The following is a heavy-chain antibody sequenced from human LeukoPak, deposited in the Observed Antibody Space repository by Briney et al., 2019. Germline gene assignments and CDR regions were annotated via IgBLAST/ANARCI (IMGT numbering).Heavy chain of an antibody. CDR1: GFTFSSNA. Sequence: GGSLRLSCAASGFTFSSNAMSWVRQAPGKGLEWVSAISGSGGSTYYADSLKGRFTISRDNSKNPLYLQMNSLRAEDTAVCYCAKDRGSSWLNWFDPWGQGTLVTVSS. D-gene: IGHD6-13*01. J-gene: IGHJ5*02. CDR2: ISGSGGST. CDR3: AKDRGSSWLNWFDP. V-gene: IGHV3-23*01.